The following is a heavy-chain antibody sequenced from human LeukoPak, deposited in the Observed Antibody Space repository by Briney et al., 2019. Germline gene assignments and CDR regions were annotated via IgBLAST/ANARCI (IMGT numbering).Heavy chain of an antibody. D-gene: IGHD1-26*01. CDR3: TTGSISGRYPGAQYYGMDV. Sequence: GGSLRLSCAASGFTFSSYAMHWVRQAPGKGLEWVAVISYDGSNKYYADSVKGRFTISRDNSKNTLYLQMNSLKSEDTAVYYCTTGSISGRYPGAQYYGMDVWGQGTTVTVSS. CDR2: ISYDGSNK. J-gene: IGHJ6*02. CDR1: GFTFSSYA. V-gene: IGHV3-30-3*01.